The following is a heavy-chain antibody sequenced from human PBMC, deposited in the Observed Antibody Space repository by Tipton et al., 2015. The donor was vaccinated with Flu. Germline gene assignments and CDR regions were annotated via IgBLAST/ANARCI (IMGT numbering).Heavy chain of an antibody. CDR3: ARAGDIVVVPAAIFYFDY. CDR2: INHSGST. D-gene: IGHD2-2*01. J-gene: IGHJ4*02. CDR1: GGSFSGYY. Sequence: TLSLTCAVYGGSFSGYYWIWIRQPPGKGLEWIGEINHSGSTNYNPSLKSRVTISVDTSKNQFYLKLSSVTAADTAVYYCARAGDIVVVPAAIFYFDYWGQGTLVTVSS. V-gene: IGHV4-34*01.